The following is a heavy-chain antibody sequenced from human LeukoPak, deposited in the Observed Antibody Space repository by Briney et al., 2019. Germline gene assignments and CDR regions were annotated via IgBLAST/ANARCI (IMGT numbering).Heavy chain of an antibody. CDR1: TYSISSGYY. CDR2: IYHSGSS. J-gene: IGHJ3*02. V-gene: IGHV4-38-2*02. CDR3: ARPLSRWLRKFPDAFDI. D-gene: IGHD3-22*01. Sequence: SETLSLTCTVSTYSISSGYYWGWIRRPPGKGLEWIGSIYHSGSSYYNPSLKSRVAISVDTSKNQFSLKLSSVTAADTAVYYCARPLSRWLRKFPDAFDIWGQGTMVTVSS.